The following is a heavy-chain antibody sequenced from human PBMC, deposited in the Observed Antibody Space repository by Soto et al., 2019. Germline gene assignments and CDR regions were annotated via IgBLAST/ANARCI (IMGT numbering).Heavy chain of an antibody. J-gene: IGHJ4*02. D-gene: IGHD1-1*01. V-gene: IGHV3-23*01. Sequence: GGSLRLSCATSGFTLSNSVMSWVRQAPGKGLEWVSTIAGKTYYSDSVKGRFTISRDNSQSTLYLQLNSLRAEDTAVYYCARKIDVPTGMLDHWGQGTLVTVPQ. CDR1: GFTLSNSV. CDR3: ARKIDVPTGMLDH. CDR2: IAGKT.